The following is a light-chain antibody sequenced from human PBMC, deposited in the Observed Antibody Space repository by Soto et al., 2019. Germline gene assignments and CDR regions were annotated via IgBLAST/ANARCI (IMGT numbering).Light chain of an antibody. CDR2: GAY. Sequence: EIVLTQSPGTLSLSPGERATLSCRASQSVSSTYLAWYQHKPGQAPTLLIYGAYSRAIGIPDRFSGSGSGTDFTLTISRLEPEDFTVYYCQQRSNWPSRALTFGGGTKVEIK. CDR1: QSVSSTY. V-gene: IGKV3D-20*02. J-gene: IGKJ4*01. CDR3: QQRSNWPSRALT.